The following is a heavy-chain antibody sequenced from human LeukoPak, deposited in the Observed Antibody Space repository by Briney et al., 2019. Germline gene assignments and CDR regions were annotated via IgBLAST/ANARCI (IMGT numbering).Heavy chain of an antibody. CDR2: INPNSGGT. CDR3: ARQGPPEDIVDTTGAEGAFDI. J-gene: IGHJ3*02. D-gene: IGHD5-12*01. CDR1: GYTFTVYY. Sequence: ASVKVSCKASGYTFTVYYMHWVPQAPGQGLEWMGWINPNSGGTNYAQKFQGRVTMTRDTSISTAYMELSRLRSDDTAVYYCARQGPPEDIVDTTGAEGAFDIWGQGTMVTVSS. V-gene: IGHV1-2*02.